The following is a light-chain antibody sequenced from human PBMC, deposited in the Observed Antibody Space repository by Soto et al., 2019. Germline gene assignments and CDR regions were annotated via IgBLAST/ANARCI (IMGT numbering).Light chain of an antibody. CDR2: KAS. CDR1: QSISRW. J-gene: IGKJ2*01. V-gene: IGKV1-5*03. Sequence: DIQLTQSPSTLSASVGDRVTITCRASQSISRWLAWYQQKPGTAPKLLIHKASTLESGVPSKFSGSRSGTEFTLTVSSLQPDDFATYYCQQYNDSFPYTFGQGTKV. CDR3: QQYNDSFPYT.